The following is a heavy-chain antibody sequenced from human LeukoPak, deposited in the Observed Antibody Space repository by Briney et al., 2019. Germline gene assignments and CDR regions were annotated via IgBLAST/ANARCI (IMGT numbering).Heavy chain of an antibody. CDR2: IYYSGRT. Sequence: KPSETLSLTCTIFGDSVSRSDSYWDWIRQPPGKGLEWIGTIYYSGRTYYGPSLKSRVTLSVDTSNNQFSLTLSSVTAADTAFYFCARRRYYDSSGYLQWGQGTLVTVSS. V-gene: IGHV4-39*01. CDR1: GDSVSRSDSY. J-gene: IGHJ1*01. D-gene: IGHD3-22*01. CDR3: ARRRYYDSSGYLQ.